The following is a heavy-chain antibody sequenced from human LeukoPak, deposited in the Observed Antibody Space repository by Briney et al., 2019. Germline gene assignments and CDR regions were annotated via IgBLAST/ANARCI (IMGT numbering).Heavy chain of an antibody. Sequence: SETLSLTCAVSGGSISSSNWWSWVRQPPGKGLEWIGEIYHSGSTNYNPSLKSRVTISVDKSKNQFSLKLSSVTAADTAVYYCASILYYGSGSSPNFNYWGQGTLVTVSS. CDR2: IYHSGST. D-gene: IGHD3-10*01. J-gene: IGHJ4*02. V-gene: IGHV4-4*02. CDR1: GGSISSSNW. CDR3: ASILYYGSGSSPNFNY.